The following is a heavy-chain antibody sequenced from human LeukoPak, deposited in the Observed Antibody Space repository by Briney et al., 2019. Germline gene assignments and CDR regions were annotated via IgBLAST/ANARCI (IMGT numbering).Heavy chain of an antibody. CDR1: GFTFSSHE. D-gene: IGHD6-19*01. J-gene: IGHJ4*02. CDR2: ISSSGSTI. V-gene: IGHV3-48*03. Sequence: GGSLRLSCAASGFTFSSHEMNWVRQAPGKGLEWVSYISSSGSTIYYADSVKGRFTISRDNAKNSLYLQMNSLRAEDTAVYYCARDSGGSSGWNRFDYWGQGTLVTVSS. CDR3: ARDSGGSSGWNRFDY.